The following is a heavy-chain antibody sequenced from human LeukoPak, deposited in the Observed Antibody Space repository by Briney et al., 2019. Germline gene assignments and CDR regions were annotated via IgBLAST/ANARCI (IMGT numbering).Heavy chain of an antibody. CDR3: ARASYNWNDVHASDV. J-gene: IGHJ3*01. Sequence: SGGSLRPSCAASGFTFSNYWMHWVRHAPGKGLVWVSRINSDGRTTYYAGSVKGRFTISRDNAKNTLYLQLNSLRAEDTAVYYCARASYNWNDVHASDVWGQGTMVTVSS. D-gene: IGHD1-1*01. CDR1: GFTFSNYW. V-gene: IGHV3-74*01. CDR2: INSDGRTT.